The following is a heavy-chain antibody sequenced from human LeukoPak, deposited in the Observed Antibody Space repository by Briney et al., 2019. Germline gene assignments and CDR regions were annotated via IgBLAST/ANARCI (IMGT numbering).Heavy chain of an antibody. V-gene: IGHV3-23*01. J-gene: IGHJ4*02. D-gene: IGHD1-26*01. CDR1: GFTFNYFA. CDR2: ISGSGGST. Sequence: PGGSLRLSCAASGFTFNYFAMTWVRQAPGKGLEWVSGISGSGGSTYYADSVKGRFTISRDNAKNSLYLQMNSLRAEDTALYYCAKFGVGATKAFDYWGQGTLVTVSS. CDR3: AKFGVGATKAFDY.